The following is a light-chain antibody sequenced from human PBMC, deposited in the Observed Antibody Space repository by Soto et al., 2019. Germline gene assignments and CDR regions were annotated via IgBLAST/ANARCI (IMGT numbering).Light chain of an antibody. CDR2: SDD. Sequence: QSVLTQPPSASGTPGQRVTISCSGESSNIGSRTVSWYQQLPGTAPKLLIYSDDQRPSGVPDRFSGSKSGTSASLAISGLQSEDEADYYCATWDDNLNGWVFGGGTKVTVL. CDR3: ATWDDNLNGWV. CDR1: SSNIGSRT. V-gene: IGLV1-44*01. J-gene: IGLJ3*02.